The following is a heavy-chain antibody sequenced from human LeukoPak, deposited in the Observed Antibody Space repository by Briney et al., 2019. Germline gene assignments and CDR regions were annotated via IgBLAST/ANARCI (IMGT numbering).Heavy chain of an antibody. CDR2: INPNSGGT. J-gene: IGHJ4*02. D-gene: IGHD3-16*01. CDR1: GYTFTGYF. Sequence: ASVKVSCKASGYTFTGYFIHWVRQAPGQGLEWMGWINPNSGGTYFAQKFQGRVTMTRDTSITTAYMELNRLTSDDTAVYYCARGYDAFDYWGQGTLVTVSS. CDR3: ARGYDAFDY. V-gene: IGHV1-2*02.